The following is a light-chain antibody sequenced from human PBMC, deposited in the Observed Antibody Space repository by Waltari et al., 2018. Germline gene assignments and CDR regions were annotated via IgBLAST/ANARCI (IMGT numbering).Light chain of an antibody. V-gene: IGKV1-5*03. CDR3: QQYNSYSNT. J-gene: IGKJ2*01. Sequence: IPVAQVPSTLSASVGDRVTITCRASQSINTWLAWYQQKPGKAPNLLIYKTSTLESGVPSRFTGSGSGTEFTLTIDSLQPDDFATYYCQQYNSYSNTFGQGTKVEIK. CDR2: KTS. CDR1: QSINTW.